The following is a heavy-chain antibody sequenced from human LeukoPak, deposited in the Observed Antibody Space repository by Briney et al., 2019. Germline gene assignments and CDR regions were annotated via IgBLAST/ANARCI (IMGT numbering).Heavy chain of an antibody. CDR3: ARDAASGDILTGYYRGLSYYYYMDV. V-gene: IGHV4-59*12. CDR1: GGSISSYY. CDR2: IYYSGST. D-gene: IGHD3-9*01. Sequence: SETLSLTCTVSGGSISSYYWSWIRQPPGKGLEWIGYIYYSGSTNYNPSLKSRVTISVDTSKNQFSLKLSSVTAADTAVYYCARDAASGDILTGYYRGLSYYYYMDVWGKGTTVTISS. J-gene: IGHJ6*03.